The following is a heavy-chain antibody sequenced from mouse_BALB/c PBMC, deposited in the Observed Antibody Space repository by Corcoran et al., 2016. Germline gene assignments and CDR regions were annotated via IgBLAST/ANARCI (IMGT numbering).Heavy chain of an antibody. Sequence: EVLLQQSGPELVKPGTSVKISCKASGYTFTDYNMDWVRRSHGKSLEWIGDINPRSGGTIYNQTFKGKATLTVDKSSSIAYIELVSLTSEDSAVYYCARDYDGLFAYWGQGTLVTVSA. CDR1: GYTFTDYN. CDR2: INPRSGGT. V-gene: IGHV1-18*01. J-gene: IGHJ3*01. CDR3: ARDYDGLFAY. D-gene: IGHD2-4*01.